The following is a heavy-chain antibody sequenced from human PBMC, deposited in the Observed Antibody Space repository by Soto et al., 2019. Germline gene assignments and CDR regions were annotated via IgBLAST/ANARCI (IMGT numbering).Heavy chain of an antibody. CDR2: VSNDGIRK. J-gene: IGHJ5*01. V-gene: IGHV3-30*03. D-gene: IGHD3-10*01. CDR3: ARWVGGSMYYNSCKSDS. CDR1: GFIFSGSG. Sequence: QVQLVESGGGVVQPGRSLRLTCAASGFIFSGSGMHWVRQAPGKGLEWVALVSNDGIRKYYGDSVKGRFTISRDNAENTLYLQMNSLRAEDTAVYYCARWVGGSMYYNSCKSDSWGQGPLVTGSS.